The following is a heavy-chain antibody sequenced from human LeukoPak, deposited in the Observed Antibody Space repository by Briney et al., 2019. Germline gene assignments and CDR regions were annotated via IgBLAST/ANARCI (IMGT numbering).Heavy chain of an antibody. CDR3: AKGIEVVAATGFDY. V-gene: IGHV3-30*02. CDR2: IRYDGSNK. Sequence: GGSLRLSCVASGFTFSSYGMHWVRQAPGKGLEWVAFIRYDGSNKYYADSVKGRFTISRDNSKNTLYLQMNSLRAEDTAVYYCAKGIEVVAATGFDYWGQGTLVTVSS. J-gene: IGHJ4*02. CDR1: GFTFSSYG. D-gene: IGHD2-15*01.